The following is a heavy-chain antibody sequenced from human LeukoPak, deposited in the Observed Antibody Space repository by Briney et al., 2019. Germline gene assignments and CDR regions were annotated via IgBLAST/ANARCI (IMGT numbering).Heavy chain of an antibody. CDR3: AAAPEYSSSPWGPAAIDY. D-gene: IGHD6-6*01. CDR1: GYTLTELT. Sequence: ASVKVFCKVSGYTLTELTMHWVRQAPGKGLEWMGGFDPEDGETIYAQKFQGRVTMTEDTSTDTAYMELSSLRSEDTAVYYCAAAPEYSSSPWGPAAIDYWGQGTLVTVSS. V-gene: IGHV1-24*01. CDR2: FDPEDGET. J-gene: IGHJ4*02.